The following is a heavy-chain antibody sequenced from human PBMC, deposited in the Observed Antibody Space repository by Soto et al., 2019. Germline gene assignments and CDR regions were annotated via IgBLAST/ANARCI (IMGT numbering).Heavy chain of an antibody. Sequence: GGSLRLSCAASGFTFSTYWMDWVRQTPGKGLEWVANINQDGSEKNYVDSVKGRFTIYRDNAKNSLYLQMSSLTAEDSALYYCSRSLNSWGQGTLVTVSS. CDR1: GFTFSTYW. J-gene: IGHJ4*02. CDR2: INQDGSEK. V-gene: IGHV3-7*01. CDR3: SRSLNS.